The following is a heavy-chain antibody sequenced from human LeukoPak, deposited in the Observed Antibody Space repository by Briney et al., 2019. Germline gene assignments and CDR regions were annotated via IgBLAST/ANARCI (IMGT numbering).Heavy chain of an antibody. J-gene: IGHJ4*02. Sequence: ASVKVSCKVSGYTLTELSMHWVRQAPGKGLEWMGGFDPEDGETIYAQKFQGRVTMTRDTSISTAYMELSRLRSDDTAVYYCARELNYGDYDYWGQGTLVTVSS. V-gene: IGHV1-24*01. CDR3: ARELNYGDYDY. CDR1: GYTLTELS. CDR2: FDPEDGET. D-gene: IGHD4-17*01.